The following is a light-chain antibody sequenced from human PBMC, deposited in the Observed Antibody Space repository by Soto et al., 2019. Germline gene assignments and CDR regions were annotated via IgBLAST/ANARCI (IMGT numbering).Light chain of an antibody. V-gene: IGLV1-40*01. CDR3: QSYDNSLSGWV. CDR1: SSNIGAGYD. Sequence: QPVVTQPPSVSGAPGQRVTISCTGSSSNIGAGYDIHWYQQLPGTAPKLLVYGNTHRPSGVPDRFSGSKSGTSASLAITGLQAEDEAHYYCQSYDNSLSGWVFGGGTKLTVL. CDR2: GNT. J-gene: IGLJ3*02.